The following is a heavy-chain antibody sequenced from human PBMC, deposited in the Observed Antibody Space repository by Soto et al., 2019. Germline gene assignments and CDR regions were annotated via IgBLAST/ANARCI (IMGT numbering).Heavy chain of an antibody. CDR2: TNPKSGFT. V-gene: IGHV1-8*01. D-gene: IGHD4-17*01. J-gene: IGHJ4*02. CDR1: GYTFTRYD. Sequence: QVQLVQSGAEVKKPGASVKVSCKASGYTFTRYDINWVRQAPGQGLEWMGWTNPKSGFTGSAQKFQGRITMTRDSSISTAYMELNSLRSEDTAVYYWARTDGDLDYWGQGTLVTVSS. CDR3: ARTDGDLDY.